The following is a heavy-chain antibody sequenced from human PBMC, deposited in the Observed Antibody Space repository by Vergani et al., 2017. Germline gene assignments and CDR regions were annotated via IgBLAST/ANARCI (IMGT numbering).Heavy chain of an antibody. D-gene: IGHD3/OR15-3a*01. CDR1: GFTFSNYA. Sequence: EVHLLESGGGLVQPGGSLRLSCAASGFTFSNYAMTWVRQAPGKGLEWVSTLSGSGVSTYFTDSVKGRFTVSRDNAKSTVYLQMNDLGAEDTAVYFCAKSGGVDWLLPYYYFMDVWGKGTTVTVSS. V-gene: IGHV3-23*01. J-gene: IGHJ6*03. CDR2: LSGSGVST. CDR3: AKSGGVDWLLPYYYFMDV.